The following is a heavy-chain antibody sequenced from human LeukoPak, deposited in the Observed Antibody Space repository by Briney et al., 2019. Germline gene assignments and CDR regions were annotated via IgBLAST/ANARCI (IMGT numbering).Heavy chain of an antibody. CDR1: GYTFTSYY. D-gene: IGHD3-22*01. V-gene: IGHV1-46*01. CDR3: ARDRSGSFDY. Sequence: ASVKVSCKASGYTFTSYYMHWVRQAPGQGLEWMGIINPSGGSTSYAQKFQGRVTITADESTSTAYMELSSLRSEDTAVYYCARDRSGSFDYWGQGTLVTVSS. CDR2: INPSGGST. J-gene: IGHJ4*02.